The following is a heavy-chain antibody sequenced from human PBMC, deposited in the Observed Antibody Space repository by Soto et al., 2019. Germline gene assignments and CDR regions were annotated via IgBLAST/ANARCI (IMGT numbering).Heavy chain of an antibody. CDR2: INVYNGNT. CDR3: ARVPFSSSWYGVDY. J-gene: IGHJ4*02. CDR1: GYTFTSFG. D-gene: IGHD6-13*01. Sequence: QVQLVQSGTEGKKPGASVKVSCKASGYTFTSFGIGWVRQAPGQGLEWMGWINVYNGNTYYVQKLEGRVTMTTDTSTRTTYMDLRSLRSDDTGVYYCARVPFSSSWYGVDYWGQGTLITVPS. V-gene: IGHV1-18*01.